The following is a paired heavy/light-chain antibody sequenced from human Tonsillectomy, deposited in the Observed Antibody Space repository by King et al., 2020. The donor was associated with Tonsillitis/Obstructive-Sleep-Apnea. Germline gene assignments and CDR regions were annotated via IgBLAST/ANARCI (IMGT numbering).Heavy chain of an antibody. D-gene: IGHD3-22*01. J-gene: IGHJ6*03. CDR2: ISYDGTKK. CDR3: ARGRSYFDTTDWGDYYMDV. Sequence: QVQLVESGGGVVQPGRSLRLSCAASGFTFITYTMHWVRQAPGKGLEWVTIISYDGTKKFYADSVKGRFTISRDNSKNTLYLQMNSLKAEDTSLYYCARGRSYFDTTDWGDYYMDVWGKGTTVIVSS. V-gene: IGHV3-30*04. CDR1: GFTFITYT.
Light chain of an antibody. J-gene: IGLJ2*01. Sequence: QSALTQPRSVSGSPGQSVTISCTGTNSDVGGYNYVSWYQQHPGRAPQLKIYDVTERSSGVPDRFSGSKSGNTASLTISGLQAEDEADYYCSSYAGTYSLVFGGGTKVTVL. CDR2: DVT. CDR1: NSDVGGYNY. V-gene: IGLV2-11*01. CDR3: SSYAGTYSLV.